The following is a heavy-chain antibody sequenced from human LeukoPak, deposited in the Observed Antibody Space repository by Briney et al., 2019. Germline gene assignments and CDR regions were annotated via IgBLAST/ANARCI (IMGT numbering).Heavy chain of an antibody. Sequence: GGSLRLSCAASGFTVSSNYMSRVRQAPGKGLEWVSVIYSGGSTYYADSVKGRFTISRHNSKNTLYLQMNSLRAEDTAVYYCARGGGIAAAGTSFDYYYYGMDVWGQGTTVTVSS. CDR1: GFTVSSNY. J-gene: IGHJ6*02. CDR2: IYSGGST. CDR3: ARGGGIAAAGTSFDYYYYGMDV. V-gene: IGHV3-53*04. D-gene: IGHD6-13*01.